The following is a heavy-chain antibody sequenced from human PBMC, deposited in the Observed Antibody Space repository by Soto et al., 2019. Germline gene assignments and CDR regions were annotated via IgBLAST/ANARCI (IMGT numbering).Heavy chain of an antibody. J-gene: IGHJ5*02. CDR1: GGSISSGDYY. Sequence: SETLSLTCTVSGGSISSGDYYWSWIRQPPGKGLEWIGYIYHSGSTYYNPSLKSRVTISVDRSKNQFSLKLSSVTAADTAVYYCARSPTYYYDSSGYYYRVNWFDPWGQGTLVTVSS. D-gene: IGHD3-22*01. CDR2: IYHSGST. V-gene: IGHV4-30-2*01. CDR3: ARSPTYYYDSSGYYYRVNWFDP.